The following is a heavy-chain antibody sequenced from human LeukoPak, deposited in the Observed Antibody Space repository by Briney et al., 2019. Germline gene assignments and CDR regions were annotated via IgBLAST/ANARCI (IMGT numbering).Heavy chain of an antibody. D-gene: IGHD6-25*01. J-gene: IGHJ4*02. CDR3: AREPSGLLFDY. Sequence: ASVKVSCKVSGYTFTKFGISWVRQAPGQDFEWMGWISPYNDNTNYAKKFQGRVTLTTDTSTDTAYMELRGLTSDDTAVYYCAREPSGLLFDYWGLGTLVTVSS. CDR2: ISPYNDNT. V-gene: IGHV1-18*01. CDR1: GYTFTKFG.